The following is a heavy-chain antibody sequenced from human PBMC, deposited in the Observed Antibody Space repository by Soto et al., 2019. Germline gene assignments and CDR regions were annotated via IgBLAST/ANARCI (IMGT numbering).Heavy chain of an antibody. J-gene: IGHJ6*03. Sequence: GGSLRLSCAASGFTFSSYSMNWVRQAPGKGLEWVSYISSSSSTIYYEDSLKGRFTTSRDNAKNSRYLQMNSLRAEDTAVYYCARVGEGDATYYYYYMDVWGKGTTVTVSS. CDR3: ARVGEGDATYYYYYMDV. CDR2: ISSSSSTI. D-gene: IGHD3-16*01. CDR1: GFTFSSYS. V-gene: IGHV3-48*01.